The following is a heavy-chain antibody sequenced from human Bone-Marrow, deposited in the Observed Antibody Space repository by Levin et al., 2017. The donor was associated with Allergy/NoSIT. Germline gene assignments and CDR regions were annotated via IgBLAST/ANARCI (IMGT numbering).Heavy chain of an antibody. CDR1: GYTFNAYY. J-gene: IGHJ6*03. CDR2: INPITGST. CDR3: ARAREVPGITVVPGTYFYMDI. V-gene: IGHV1-2*06. Sequence: ASVKVSCEPSGYTFNAYYIHWVRRAPGQGLEWMGLINPITGSTKYAQKFQGRVTMTRDTSINTAYLEVTGLTSDDTAVYFCARAREVPGITVVPGTYFYMDIWGTGATVTVS. D-gene: IGHD3-10*01.